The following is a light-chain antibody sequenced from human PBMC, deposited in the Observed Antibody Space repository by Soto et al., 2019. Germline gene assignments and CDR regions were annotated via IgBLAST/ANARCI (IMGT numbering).Light chain of an antibody. J-gene: IGKJ4*01. CDR3: LQHDTYPQT. Sequence: DIQMTQSPSSLSASVGDRVTITCRASQGIRNDLGWYQQKPGKAPKSVIYSASNWQSGVPSGFSGSRSGTEFPLPVSGLQREDVAAYYCLQHDTYPQTFGRGTKVEIK. CDR2: SAS. CDR1: QGIRND. V-gene: IGKV1-17*01.